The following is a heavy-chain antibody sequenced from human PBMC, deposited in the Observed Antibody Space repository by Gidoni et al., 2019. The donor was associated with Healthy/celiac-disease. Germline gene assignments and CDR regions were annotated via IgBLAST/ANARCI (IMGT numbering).Heavy chain of an antibody. CDR1: GFPFSDYY. V-gene: IGHV3-11*06. D-gene: IGHD2-8*02. Sequence: QVQLVESGGGLVKPGGSLRLSCAASGFPFSDYYMSWIRQAPGKGLEWVSYISSSSSYTNYADSVKGRFTISRDNAKNSLYLQMNSLRAEDTAVYYCARDCTGGVCYNDYWGQGTLVTVSS. CDR2: ISSSSSYT. CDR3: ARDCTGGVCYNDY. J-gene: IGHJ4*02.